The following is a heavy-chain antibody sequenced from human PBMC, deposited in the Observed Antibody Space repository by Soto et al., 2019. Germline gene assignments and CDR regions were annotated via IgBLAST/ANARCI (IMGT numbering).Heavy chain of an antibody. D-gene: IGHD6-13*01. V-gene: IGHV4-4*02. CDR3: ARAAMGGSSWPFDY. CDR1: GGSISSSNW. CDR2: VYHSGST. J-gene: IGHJ4*02. Sequence: SETLSLTCAVSGGSISSSNWWSWVRQPPGKGLEWIGEVYHSGSTNYNPSLKSRVTISVDKSKNQFSLKLNSVTAADTAVYYCARAAMGGSSWPFDYWGQGALVTVSS.